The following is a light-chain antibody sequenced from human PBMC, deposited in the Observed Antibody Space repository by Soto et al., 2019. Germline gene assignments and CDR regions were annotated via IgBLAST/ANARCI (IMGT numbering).Light chain of an antibody. CDR1: QAINNY. J-gene: IGKJ4*01. Sequence: DIQMTQSPSSLSASVGDRVAITCRASQAINNYLAWYQQKPGKFPKLLIYAASTLQSGVPSRFSGSGSGTGFTLTISSLQPEDFATYYCLQLNSYPLTFGGGTKVDIK. V-gene: IGKV1-9*01. CDR2: AAS. CDR3: LQLNSYPLT.